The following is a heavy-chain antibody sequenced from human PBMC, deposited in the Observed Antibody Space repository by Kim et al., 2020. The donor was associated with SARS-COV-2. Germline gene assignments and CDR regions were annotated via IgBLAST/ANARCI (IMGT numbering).Heavy chain of an antibody. CDR3: ARYRSPSTFDY. D-gene: IGHD1-1*01. Sequence: SETLSLTCTVSGGSISSNYWSWIRQPAGKGLEWIGRLYSSGSTNYNPSLKSRVTMSVDTSKHQFSLKMSSVTAADTAVYFCARYRSPSTFDYWGQGLLVTVSS. J-gene: IGHJ4*02. V-gene: IGHV4-4*07. CDR1: GGSISSNY. CDR2: LYSSGST.